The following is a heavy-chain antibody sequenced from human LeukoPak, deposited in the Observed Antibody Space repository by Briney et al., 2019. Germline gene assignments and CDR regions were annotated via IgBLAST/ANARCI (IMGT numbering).Heavy chain of an antibody. J-gene: IGHJ4*02. Sequence: PSETLSLTCTVSGGSISSSSYYWGWIRQPPGKGLEWIGSIYYSGSTYYNPSLKSRVTISVDTSKNQFSLKLSSVTAADTAVYYCARQGIGGRYLNVYFDYWGQGTLVTVSS. CDR2: IYYSGST. CDR1: GGSISSSSYY. D-gene: IGHD6-19*01. CDR3: ARQGIGGRYLNVYFDY. V-gene: IGHV4-39*01.